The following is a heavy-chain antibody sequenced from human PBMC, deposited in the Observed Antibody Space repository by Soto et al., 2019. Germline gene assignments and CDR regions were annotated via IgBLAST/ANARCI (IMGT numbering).Heavy chain of an antibody. CDR3: VQSRCGGDCLQSYSSHYYYGMDV. Sequence: QITLKESGPTLVKPTQTLTLTCTFSGFSLSTSGVGVGWIRQPPGKALEWLALIYWDDDKRYSPSLKSRLTITKDTSKNQXXLXMXXMDPVDTATYYCVQSRCGGDCLQSYSSHYYYGMDVSGQGTTVTVSS. CDR2: IYWDDDK. V-gene: IGHV2-5*02. D-gene: IGHD2-21*02. CDR1: GFSLSTSGVG. J-gene: IGHJ6*02.